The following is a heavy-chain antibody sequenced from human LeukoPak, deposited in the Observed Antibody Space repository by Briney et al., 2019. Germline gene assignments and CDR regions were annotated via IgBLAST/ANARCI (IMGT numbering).Heavy chain of an antibody. CDR2: IIPIFGTA. D-gene: IGHD2-15*01. CDR1: GGTFSSYA. Sequence: SVKVSCKASGGTFSSYAISWVRQAPGQGIEWMGGIIPIFGTANYAQKFQGRVTITADESTSTAYMEVSSLRSEDTAVYYCAREGGRLGYCSGGSCSNWFDPWGQGTLVTVSS. V-gene: IGHV1-69*13. CDR3: AREGGRLGYCSGGSCSNWFDP. J-gene: IGHJ5*02.